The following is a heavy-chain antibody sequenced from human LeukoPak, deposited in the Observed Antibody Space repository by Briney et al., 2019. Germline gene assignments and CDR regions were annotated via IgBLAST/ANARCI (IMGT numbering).Heavy chain of an antibody. CDR3: ARHVGHDFWSGYRSVDP. J-gene: IGHJ5*02. Sequence: SETLSLTCTVSGGSLRRTGYCWGWIRQPPGRGLEWIGSIYHNGSTCNNPSLKSRVILSVDTSKNQFSLKLSSVTAADTAVYYCARHVGHDFWSGYRSVDPWGQGTLVTVSS. CDR2: IYHNGST. CDR1: GGSLRRTGYC. D-gene: IGHD3-3*01. V-gene: IGHV4-39*01.